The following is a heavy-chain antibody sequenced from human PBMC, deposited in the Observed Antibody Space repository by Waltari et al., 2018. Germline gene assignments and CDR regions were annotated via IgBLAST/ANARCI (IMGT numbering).Heavy chain of an antibody. V-gene: IGHV1-3*03. CDR1: GYTFTSYA. CDR3: AREYTMVRGVLNY. D-gene: IGHD3-10*01. J-gene: IGHJ4*02. Sequence: QVQLVQSGAEVKKPGASVKVSCKASGYTFTSYAMHWVRQAPGQRLEWMGWINAGNGNTKYSQECQGRVTITRDTSASTAYMELSSLRSEDMAVYYCAREYTMVRGVLNYWGQGTLVTVSS. CDR2: INAGNGNT.